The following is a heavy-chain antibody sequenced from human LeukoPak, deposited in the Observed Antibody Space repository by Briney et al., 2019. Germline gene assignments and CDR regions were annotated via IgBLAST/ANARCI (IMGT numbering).Heavy chain of an antibody. CDR1: GFTFSNYA. CDR3: AKVPYSDYGSGRPPFMDV. CDR2: IDYSGGST. V-gene: IGHV3-23*01. J-gene: IGHJ6*02. D-gene: IGHD3-10*01. Sequence: PGGSLRLSCAASGFTFSNYAMSWVRQAPGKGLEWVSTIDYSGGSTYYADSVKGRFTISRDNSTSTLYMQMNSLRAEDTAIYYCAKVPYSDYGSGRPPFMDVWGQGTTVAVS.